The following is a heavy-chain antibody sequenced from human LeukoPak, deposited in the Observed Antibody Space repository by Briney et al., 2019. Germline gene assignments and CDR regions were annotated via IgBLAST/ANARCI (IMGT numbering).Heavy chain of an antibody. CDR2: TYYRSKWYI. Sequence: SQTLSLTCAISGDSVSSNSAAWNWIRQSPSRGLEWLGRTYYRSKWYIDYALSVKGRITINPDTSKNQFSLQLNSVTPEDTAVYYCVREGVAVTPDGFDIWGQGTMVTVSS. J-gene: IGHJ3*02. CDR1: GDSVSSNSAA. V-gene: IGHV6-1*01. D-gene: IGHD2-15*01. CDR3: VREGVAVTPDGFDI.